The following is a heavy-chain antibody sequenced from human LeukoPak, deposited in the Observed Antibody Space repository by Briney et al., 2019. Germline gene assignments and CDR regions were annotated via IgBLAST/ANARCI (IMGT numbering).Heavy chain of an antibody. CDR3: ARDIVRVKGANTQGNYFDY. CDR1: GFTFSSYA. V-gene: IGHV3-30-3*01. Sequence: GGSLRLSCAASGFTFSSYAMHWVRQAPGKGLEWVSVISYDGSDKYYADSVKGRFTISRDNSKNTLYLQMNSLRAEDTAVYYCARDIVRVKGANTQGNYFDYWGQGTLVTVSS. CDR2: ISYDGSDK. J-gene: IGHJ4*02. D-gene: IGHD4/OR15-4a*01.